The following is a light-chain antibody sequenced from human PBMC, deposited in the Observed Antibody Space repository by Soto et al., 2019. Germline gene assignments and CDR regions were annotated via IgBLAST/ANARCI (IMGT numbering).Light chain of an antibody. CDR1: SSDVGGYNY. J-gene: IGLJ1*01. CDR3: SSYTSSSTLV. CDR2: EVS. V-gene: IGLV2-14*01. Sequence: QSALTQPASVSGSPGQSITISCTGTSSDVGGYNYVSWYQQHPGKAPKLMIYEVSNRHAGGSNRCSGSKSGNTASLTISGLQAEDEADYYCSSYTSSSTLVFGTGTKLTVL.